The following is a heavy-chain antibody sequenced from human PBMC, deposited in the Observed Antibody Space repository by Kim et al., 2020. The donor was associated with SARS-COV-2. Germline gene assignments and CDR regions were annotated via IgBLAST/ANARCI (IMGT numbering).Heavy chain of an antibody. J-gene: IGHJ4*02. D-gene: IGHD5-18*01. CDR3: AKDLLLRYSYASGFDY. V-gene: IGHV3-30*18. Sequence: GGSLRLSCAASGFTFSSYGMHWVRQAPGKGLEWVAVISYDGSNKYYADSVKGRFTISRDNSKNTLYLQMNSLRAEDTAVYYCAKDLLLRYSYASGFDYWGQGTLVTVSS. CDR2: ISYDGSNK. CDR1: GFTFSSYG.